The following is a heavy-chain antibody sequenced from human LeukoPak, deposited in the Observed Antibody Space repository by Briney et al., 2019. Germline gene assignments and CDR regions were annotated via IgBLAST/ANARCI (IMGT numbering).Heavy chain of an antibody. D-gene: IGHD5-18*01. J-gene: IGHJ3*02. V-gene: IGHV4-59*01. Sequence: SETLSLTCTASGGSISSYYWSWIRQPPGKGLEWIGYIYYSGSTNYNPSLKSRVTISVDTSKNQFSLKLNSVTAADTAVYYCARDRGGYSYGDHDAFDIWGQGTMVTISS. CDR3: ARDRGGYSYGDHDAFDI. CDR2: IYYSGST. CDR1: GGSISSYY.